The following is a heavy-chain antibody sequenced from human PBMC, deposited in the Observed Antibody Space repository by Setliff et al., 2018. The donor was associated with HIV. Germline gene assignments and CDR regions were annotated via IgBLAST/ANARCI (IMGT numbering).Heavy chain of an antibody. CDR1: GGSFSGYY. Sequence: PSETLSLTCAVYGGSFSGYYWSWIRQPPGKGLEWIGEINHSGSTNYNPSLKSRVTISVDTSKNQFSLKLSSVTAADTAAYYCARGSGYFSYFDYWGQGTLVTVSS. V-gene: IGHV4-34*01. D-gene: IGHD3-22*01. CDR3: ARGSGYFSYFDY. J-gene: IGHJ4*02. CDR2: INHSGST.